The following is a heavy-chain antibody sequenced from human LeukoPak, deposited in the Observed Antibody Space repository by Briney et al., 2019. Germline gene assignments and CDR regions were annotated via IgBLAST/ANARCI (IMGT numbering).Heavy chain of an antibody. J-gene: IGHJ4*02. V-gene: IGHV1-18*01. D-gene: IGHD2-15*01. CDR3: ARAPPYCRGGSCLEGDY. CDR2: ISAYNGNT. Sequence: VASVTVSCTASGYTFTSYGISLVRQAPGQRREGMGWISAYNGNTNYAQKLQGRVSITTDTSTSTAYMELRSLRSDDTAVYYCARAPPYCRGGSCLEGDYWGQGTRVTVSS. CDR1: GYTFTSYG.